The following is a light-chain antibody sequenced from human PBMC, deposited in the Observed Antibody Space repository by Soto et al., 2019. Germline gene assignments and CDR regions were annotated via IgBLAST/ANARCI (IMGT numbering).Light chain of an antibody. CDR2: GAS. CDR3: QQSYTKPIT. CDR1: QSVSNY. V-gene: IGKV1-39*01. J-gene: IGKJ5*01. Sequence: DIQMTQPPSSLSASVGDRVTITCRASQSVSNYLNWHQHRPGKAPKLLIYGASSLQSGVPPRFSGSGSGTEFTLTISSLQPEDFATYYCQQSYTKPITFGQGTRLEIK.